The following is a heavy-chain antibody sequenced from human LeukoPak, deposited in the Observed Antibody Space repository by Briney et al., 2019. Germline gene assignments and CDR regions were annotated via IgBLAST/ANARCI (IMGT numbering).Heavy chain of an antibody. V-gene: IGHV3-21*01. CDR1: GFTFSSYS. CDR3: ARDLWELGDRNFDY. Sequence: PGGSLRLSCAASGFTFSSYSMNWVRQAPGKGLEWVSSISSSSSYIYYADSVKSRFTISTDNAKNSLYLQMNSLRAEDTAVYYCARDLWELGDRNFDYWGQGTLVTVSS. CDR2: ISSSSSYI. J-gene: IGHJ4*02. D-gene: IGHD1-26*01.